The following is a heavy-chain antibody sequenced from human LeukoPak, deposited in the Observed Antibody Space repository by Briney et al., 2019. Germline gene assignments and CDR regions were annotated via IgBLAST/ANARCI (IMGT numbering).Heavy chain of an antibody. CDR2: IYYSGST. J-gene: IGHJ6*03. V-gene: IGHV4-59*12. Sequence: PSETLSLTCTVSGGSISSYYWSWIRQPPGKGLEWIGYIYYSGSTNYNPSLKSRVTISVDTSKNQFSLKLSSVTAADTAVYYCARGRDIVVVPAARTYYMDVWGKGTTVTVSS. CDR3: ARGRDIVVVPAARTYYMDV. CDR1: GGSISSYY. D-gene: IGHD2-2*01.